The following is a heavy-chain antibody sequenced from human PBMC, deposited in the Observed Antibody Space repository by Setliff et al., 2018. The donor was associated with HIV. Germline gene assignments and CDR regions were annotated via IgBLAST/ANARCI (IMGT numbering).Heavy chain of an antibody. CDR2: VHHDGST. CDR1: DYSVLNDNY. J-gene: IGHJ4*02. D-gene: IGHD2-21*01. CDR3: ARLKRDGTYFFDF. Sequence: SETLSLTCAVSDYSVLNDNYWGWIRQSPGKGLEWIGSVHHDGSTYYNPSLESRVTTTIDTSKVQFSLKLNSVTVVDTAVYFCARLKRDGTYFFDFWGQGTLVTVSS. V-gene: IGHV4-38-2*01.